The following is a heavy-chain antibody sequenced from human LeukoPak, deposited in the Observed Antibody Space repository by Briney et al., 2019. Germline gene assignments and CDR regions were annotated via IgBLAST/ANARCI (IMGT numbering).Heavy chain of an antibody. Sequence: ASVKVSCKASGYTFTGYYIHWVRQAPGQGLEWMGWMNPSSGDTSYAQKFQGRVTMTRDTSISTAYMELTRLRSDDSAVYYCAREPGDGGYDYFDYWGQGSLVIVSS. CDR1: GYTFTGYY. CDR3: AREPGDGGYDYFDY. V-gene: IGHV1-2*02. CDR2: MNPSSGDT. J-gene: IGHJ4*02. D-gene: IGHD5-12*01.